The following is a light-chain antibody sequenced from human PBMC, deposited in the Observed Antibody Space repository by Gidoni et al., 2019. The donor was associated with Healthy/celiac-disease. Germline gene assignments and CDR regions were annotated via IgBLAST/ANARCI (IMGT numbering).Light chain of an antibody. J-gene: IGLJ3*02. V-gene: IGLV3-21*02. Sequence: SYVLTQPPSVSVAPGQTARSTCGGNNIGSTRVHWYQQKPGQAPVLVVYDDSDRPSGIPERFSGSNSGNTATLTISRVEAGDEADYYCQVWDSSSDRWVFGGGTKLTVL. CDR3: QVWDSSSDRWV. CDR2: DDS. CDR1: NIGSTR.